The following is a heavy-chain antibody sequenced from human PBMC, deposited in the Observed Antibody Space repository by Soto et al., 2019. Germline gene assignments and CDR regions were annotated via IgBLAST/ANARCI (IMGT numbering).Heavy chain of an antibody. V-gene: IGHV3-49*04. CDR1: GFTFNDYT. CDR2: IRSKAYGGTT. D-gene: IGHD2-8*01. J-gene: IGHJ4*02. Sequence: PGGSLRLSCTASGFTFNDYTLSWVRQAPGKGLERVGFIRSKAYGGTTEYAASVKGRFTISRDDSKSIAYLQMNSLKTEDTAVYYCTAGKLYPSLDFDYWGQGTLGTVS. CDR3: TAGKLYPSLDFDY.